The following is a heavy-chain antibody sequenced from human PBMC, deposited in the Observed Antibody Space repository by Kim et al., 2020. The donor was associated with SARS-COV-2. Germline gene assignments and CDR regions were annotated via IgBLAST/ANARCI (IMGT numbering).Heavy chain of an antibody. Sequence: ASVKVPCKVSGYTLTELSMHWVRQAPGKGLEWMGGFDPEDGETIYAQKFQGRVTMTEDTSTDTAYMELSSLRSEDTAVYYCATATIFGVVSWFDPWGQGTLVTVSS. V-gene: IGHV1-24*01. CDR1: GYTLTELS. J-gene: IGHJ5*02. CDR2: FDPEDGET. CDR3: ATATIFGVVSWFDP. D-gene: IGHD3-3*01.